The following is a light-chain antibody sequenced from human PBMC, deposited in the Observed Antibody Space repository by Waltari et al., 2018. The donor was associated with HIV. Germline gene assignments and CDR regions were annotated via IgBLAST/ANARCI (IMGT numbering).Light chain of an antibody. CDR3: QQYGDSPIT. V-gene: IGKV3-20*01. CDR1: QSVSSYF. J-gene: IGKJ5*01. Sequence: EIVLMQSPGTLSLSPGERATLSCRASQSVSSYFLAWYQQKPGQAPRLLIYGTSTRAAGIPDRFSGSGSGTDFTLTISRLKPEDFAVYYCQQYGDSPITFGHGTRLEIK. CDR2: GTS.